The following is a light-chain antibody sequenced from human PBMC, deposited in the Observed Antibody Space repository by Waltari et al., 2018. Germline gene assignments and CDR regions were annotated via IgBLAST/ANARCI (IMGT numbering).Light chain of an antibody. CDR1: VLAKKY. V-gene: IGLV3-27*01. CDR3: YSAADNNLV. Sequence: SSALTQPSSVSVSPGQTARITCSGAVLAKKYARWFQQKPGQAPVLVIYKDSERPSGIPERFSGSSSGTTVTLTISGAQVEDEADYYCYSAADNNLVFGGGTKLTVL. J-gene: IGLJ2*01. CDR2: KDS.